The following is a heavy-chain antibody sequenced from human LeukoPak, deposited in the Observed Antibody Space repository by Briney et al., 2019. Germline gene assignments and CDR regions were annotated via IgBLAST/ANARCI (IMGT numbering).Heavy chain of an antibody. CDR3: ATRQRSGYYYGMDV. J-gene: IGHJ6*02. CDR1: GFTFSSNA. Sequence: GGSLRLSCAASGFTFSSNAMSWVRQAPGKGLEWVSDISGSGGSTYYADPVKGRFTISRDNSKNTLYLQMNSLRAEDAAVYYCATRQRSGYYYGMDVWGQGTTVTVSS. V-gene: IGHV3-23*01. CDR2: ISGSGGST. D-gene: IGHD5-18*01.